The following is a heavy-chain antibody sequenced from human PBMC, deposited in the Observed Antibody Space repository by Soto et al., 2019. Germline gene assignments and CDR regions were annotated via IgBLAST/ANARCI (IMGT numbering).Heavy chain of an antibody. CDR3: ARGPSGDKVDS. Sequence: QVQLQESGPGLVKPSQTLSLTCTVSGGSISTVDYWWSWIRQSPDMGLEWIGHIYDGGRTYNNPSLESRVTRSVDTSKSQRSLTLSSVSAADTAVYYCARGPSGDKVDSWGQGTLVTVSS. J-gene: IGHJ4*02. V-gene: IGHV4-30-4*01. D-gene: IGHD7-27*01. CDR2: IYDGGRT. CDR1: GGSISTVDYW.